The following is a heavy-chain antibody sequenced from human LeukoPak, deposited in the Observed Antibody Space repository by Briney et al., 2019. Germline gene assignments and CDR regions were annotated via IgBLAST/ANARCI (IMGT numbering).Heavy chain of an antibody. D-gene: IGHD6-25*01. V-gene: IGHV3-21*01. Sequence: GGSLRLSCAASGFTFSSYSMNWVRQAPGKGREWVSSISSSSSYIYYADSVKGRFTISRDNAKTSLYLQMNSLRAEDTAVYSCARDSGDIAAAIDSWGQGTLVTVSS. J-gene: IGHJ4*02. CDR2: ISSSSSYI. CDR3: ARDSGDIAAAIDS. CDR1: GFTFSSYS.